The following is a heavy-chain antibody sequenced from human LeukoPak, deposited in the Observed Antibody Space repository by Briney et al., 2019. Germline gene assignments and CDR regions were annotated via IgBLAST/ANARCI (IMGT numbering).Heavy chain of an antibody. Sequence: ASVKVSCKASGYTFTGYYMHWVRQAPGQGLEWMGRINPNSGGTNYAQKFQGRVTMTRDTSTSTAYMELSRLRSDDTAVYYCARGQHEILYYDFWSGYYLSNAFDIWGQGTMVTVSS. CDR3: ARGQHEILYYDFWSGYYLSNAFDI. CDR1: GYTFTGYY. CDR2: INPNSGGT. D-gene: IGHD3-3*01. V-gene: IGHV1-2*06. J-gene: IGHJ3*02.